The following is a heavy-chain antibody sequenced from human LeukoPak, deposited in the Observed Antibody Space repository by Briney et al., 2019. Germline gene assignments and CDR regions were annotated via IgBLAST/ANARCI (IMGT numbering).Heavy chain of an antibody. CDR2: ISSSSSYI. D-gene: IGHD1-7*01. V-gene: IGHV3-21*01. Sequence: AGSLRLSCAASGFTFSSYSMNWLRQAPGNGLMWVSSISSSSSYIYYADSVKGRFTISRDNAKNSLYLQMNSLRAEDTAVYYCARENYPFDYWGQGTLVTVSS. J-gene: IGHJ4*02. CDR1: GFTFSSYS. CDR3: ARENYPFDY.